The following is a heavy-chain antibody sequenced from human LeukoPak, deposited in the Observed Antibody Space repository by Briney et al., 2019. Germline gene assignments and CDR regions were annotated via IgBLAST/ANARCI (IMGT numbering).Heavy chain of an antibody. Sequence: SESLSLTCAVYGGSFSGYYWSWIRQPPGKGLEWIGEINHSGSTNYNPSLKSRVTISVDTSKNQFSLKLSSVTAADTAVYYCARQGPRGATTFFDYWGQGTLVTVSS. CDR3: ARQGPRGATTFFDY. D-gene: IGHD1-26*01. J-gene: IGHJ4*02. CDR1: GGSFSGYY. V-gene: IGHV4-34*01. CDR2: INHSGST.